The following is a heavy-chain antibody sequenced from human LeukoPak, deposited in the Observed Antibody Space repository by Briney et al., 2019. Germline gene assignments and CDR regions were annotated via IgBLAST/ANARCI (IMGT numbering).Heavy chain of an antibody. J-gene: IGHJ4*02. D-gene: IGHD5-12*01. CDR2: ISSSGNIV. Sequence: GGSLRLSCAASGFTFSNYEMNWIRQAPGKGLEWVSYISSSGNIVYYTDSVKGRFTISRDNAKNSLFLQMNSLRAEDTAVYFCASFQWLRYFDFWGQGTLVTVSS. CDR1: GFTFSNYE. CDR3: ASFQWLRYFDF. V-gene: IGHV3-48*03.